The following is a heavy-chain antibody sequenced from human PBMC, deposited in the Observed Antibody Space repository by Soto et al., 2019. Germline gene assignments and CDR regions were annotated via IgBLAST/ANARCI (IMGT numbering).Heavy chain of an antibody. CDR3: ASARFGVVTDNWFDP. CDR1: GGSFSGYY. CDR2: INHSGST. J-gene: IGHJ5*02. V-gene: IGHV4-34*01. Sequence: SETLSLTCAVYGGSFSGYYWSWIRQPPGKGLEWIGEINHSGSTNYNPSLKSQVTISVDTSKNQFSLKLSSVTAADTAVYYCASARFGVVTDNWFDPWGQGTLVTVSS. D-gene: IGHD3-3*01.